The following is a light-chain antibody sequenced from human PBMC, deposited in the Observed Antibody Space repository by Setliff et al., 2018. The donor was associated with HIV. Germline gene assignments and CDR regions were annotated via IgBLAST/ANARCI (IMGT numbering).Light chain of an antibody. V-gene: IGLV2-23*02. J-gene: IGLJ2*01. CDR2: DVS. CDR3: CSYAGSINLVV. Sequence: SALTQPASVSGSPGQSITISCTGTSSDVGGYNYVSWYQQHPGKGPKVMIYDVSKRSSGVSNRFSGSKSGNTAYLTISGLQAEDEADYYCCSYAGSINLVVFGGGTKVTVL. CDR1: SSDVGGYNY.